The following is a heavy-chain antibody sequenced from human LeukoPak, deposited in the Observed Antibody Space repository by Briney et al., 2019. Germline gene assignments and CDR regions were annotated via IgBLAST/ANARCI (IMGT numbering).Heavy chain of an antibody. Sequence: ASVKVSCKASGYTLTSYYMHWVRQAPGQGLEWMGIINPSGGITSYAQKFQGRVTMTRDTSTTTVYMELSSLRSEDTAVYYCARLSYSGSYSLDYWGQGTLVTVSS. CDR1: GYTLTSYY. CDR3: ARLSYSGSYSLDY. J-gene: IGHJ4*02. D-gene: IGHD1-26*01. V-gene: IGHV1-46*01. CDR2: INPSGGIT.